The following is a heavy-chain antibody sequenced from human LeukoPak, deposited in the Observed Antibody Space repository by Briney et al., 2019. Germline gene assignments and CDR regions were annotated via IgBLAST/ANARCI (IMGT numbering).Heavy chain of an antibody. CDR2: INHSGST. CDR3: ARGDYASASYYNLGGRWFDR. Sequence: SETLSLTCAVSGGSFRNYYWTWIRQPPGKGLEWIGEINHSGSTNYNPSLKSRVTLSVDTSENQFSLKLSSVTAADTALYHCARGDYASASYYNLGGRWFDRWGQGTLVAVSS. CDR1: GGSFRNYY. V-gene: IGHV4-34*01. D-gene: IGHD3-10*01. J-gene: IGHJ5*02.